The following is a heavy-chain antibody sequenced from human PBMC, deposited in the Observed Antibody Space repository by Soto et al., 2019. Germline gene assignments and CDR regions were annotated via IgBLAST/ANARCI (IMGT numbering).Heavy chain of an antibody. CDR3: ASRAASGIGDFDS. CDR1: GGSFSRYA. Sequence: QVQLVQSGAEVRKPGSSVKVSCKASGGSFSRYAITWVRQAPGQGLEWMGGIIPIFGTTNYAQKFQGRVTITADESTSTAYMELSSLRSEDTAVYYCASRAASGIGDFDSWGQGTLVTVSS. D-gene: IGHD6-13*01. V-gene: IGHV1-69*01. CDR2: IIPIFGTT. J-gene: IGHJ4*02.